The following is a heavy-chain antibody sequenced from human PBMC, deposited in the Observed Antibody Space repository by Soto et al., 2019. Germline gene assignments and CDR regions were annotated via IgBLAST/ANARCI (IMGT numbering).Heavy chain of an antibody. V-gene: IGHV3-21*01. Sequence: TGGSLRLSCAASGFTFSSYSVNWVRQAPGKGLEWVSSISSSSSYIYYADSVKGRFTISRDNAKNSLYLQMNSLRAEDTAVYYCARDNWNDAAFDYWGQGTLVTVSS. D-gene: IGHD1-20*01. CDR3: ARDNWNDAAFDY. CDR2: ISSSSSYI. J-gene: IGHJ4*02. CDR1: GFTFSSYS.